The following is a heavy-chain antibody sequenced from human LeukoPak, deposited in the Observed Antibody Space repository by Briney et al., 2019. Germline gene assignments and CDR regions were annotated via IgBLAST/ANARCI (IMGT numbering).Heavy chain of an antibody. CDR1: GFTFSSYG. CDR2: IWYDGSNK. V-gene: IGHV3-33*01. D-gene: IGHD5-12*01. Sequence: PGGSLRLSCAASGFTFSSYGMYWVRQAPGKGLEWVAVIWYDGSNKYYADSVKGRFTISRDNSKNTLYLQMNSLRAEDTAVYYCARDFDSGYVPHYWGQGTLVTVSS. J-gene: IGHJ4*02. CDR3: ARDFDSGYVPHY.